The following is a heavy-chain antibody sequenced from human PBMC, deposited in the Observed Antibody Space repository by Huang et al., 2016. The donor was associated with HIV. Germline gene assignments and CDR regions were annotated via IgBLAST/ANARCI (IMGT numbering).Heavy chain of an antibody. V-gene: IGHV1-18*01. CDR1: GYIFTKYG. CDR2: ISAYNGNT. CDR3: ARDHWYPLQNWFDL. Sequence: QVELVQSGAEVKRPGASVRVSCKAAGYIFTKYGINWVRQAPGQGLEWMGRISAYNGNTNYAEKFQGRVTLTRDTSATTAYMELRDVTSADTAVYYCARDHWYPLQNWFDLWGQGTLVTVSS. D-gene: IGHD1-1*01. J-gene: IGHJ5*01.